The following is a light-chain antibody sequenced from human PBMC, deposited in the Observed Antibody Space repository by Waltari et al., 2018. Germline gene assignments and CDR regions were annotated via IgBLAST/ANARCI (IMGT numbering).Light chain of an antibody. CDR3: QQRSNWPPAIT. CDR2: GVS. J-gene: IGKJ5*01. CDR1: QIVSNNY. V-gene: IGKV3D-20*02. Sequence: NVLTQSPGTLSLSQGERATLSCRASQIVSNNYFAWYQQQPGQAPRLLIYGVSSRATGIPDRFSGSGSGTDFTLTISRLEPEDSAVYFCQQRSNWPPAITFGQGTRLEIK.